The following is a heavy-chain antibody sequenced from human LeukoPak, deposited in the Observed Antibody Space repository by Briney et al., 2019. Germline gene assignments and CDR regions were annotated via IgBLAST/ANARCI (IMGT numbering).Heavy chain of an antibody. J-gene: IGHJ4*02. V-gene: IGHV3-66*01. D-gene: IGHD4-23*01. CDR1: GFTVSDNY. Sequence: PGGSLRLSCAASGFTVSDNYMSWVRQAPGKGLEWVSTVYSGGLTYYADPVKGRFTISRDNAKNSLYLQMNSLRAEDTAVYYCAKSTVVTPGPPDYWGQGTLVTVSS. CDR2: VYSGGLT. CDR3: AKSTVVTPGPPDY.